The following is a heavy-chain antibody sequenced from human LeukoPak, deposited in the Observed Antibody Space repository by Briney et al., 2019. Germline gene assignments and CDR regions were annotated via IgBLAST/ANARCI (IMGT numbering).Heavy chain of an antibody. CDR1: GYTFTSYD. CDR2: ISAYNGNT. V-gene: IGHV1-18*01. CDR3: ARGFKGEEVVVVVGDY. D-gene: IGHD2-15*01. Sequence: ASVKVSCKASGYTFTSYDINWVRQAPGQGLEWMGWISAYNGNTNYAQKLQGRVTMTTDTSTSTAYMELRSLRSDDTAVYYCARGFKGEEVVVVVGDYWGQGTLVTVSS. J-gene: IGHJ4*02.